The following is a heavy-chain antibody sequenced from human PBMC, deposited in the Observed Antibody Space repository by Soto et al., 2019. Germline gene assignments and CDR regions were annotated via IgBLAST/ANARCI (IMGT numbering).Heavy chain of an antibody. CDR3: ARGSEAYYYYYGMDV. CDR2: ISYDGTET. CDR1: GSTFSCYW. V-gene: IGHV3-74*03. J-gene: IGHJ6*02. Sequence: GGSLRLSCAASGSTFSCYWMHWVRQSPGKGLVWVSHISYDGTETTYADSVKGRFTISRDNPKSTLYLQMNSVRAEDTGVYYCARGSEAYYYYYGMDVWGQGTTVTVSS.